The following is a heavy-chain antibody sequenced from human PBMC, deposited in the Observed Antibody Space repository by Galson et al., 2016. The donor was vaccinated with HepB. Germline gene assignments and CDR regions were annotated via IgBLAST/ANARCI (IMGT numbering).Heavy chain of an antibody. CDR3: AKAGTYSSSKGWFDP. CDR1: GFTFDAYA. D-gene: IGHD6-13*01. J-gene: IGHJ5*02. V-gene: IGHV3-9*01. CDR2: ISWNSGTI. Sequence: SLRLSCAASGFTFDAYATHWVRQAPGEGLEWVSGISWNSGTIGYADSVKGRFTISRDNAKNSLYLQMNSLRPEDTALYYCAKAGTYSSSKGWFDPWGQGTLVTVSS.